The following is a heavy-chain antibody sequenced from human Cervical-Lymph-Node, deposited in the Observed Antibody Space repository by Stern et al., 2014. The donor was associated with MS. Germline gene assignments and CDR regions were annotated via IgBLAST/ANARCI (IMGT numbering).Heavy chain of an antibody. CDR1: GYLFDDYW. Sequence: EVQLLESGAEVKKPGESLKISCEASGYLFDDYWIGWVRQMSGRGLELVAILFPRDSNTRYSPSVQGQVPLQAHKSIRPPILRWSSLKPSAPAMYYCARSPATPSGYDRFDYWGQGALVTVSS. D-gene: IGHD5-12*01. V-gene: IGHV5-51*03. CDR2: LFPRDSNT. J-gene: IGHJ4*02. CDR3: ARSPATPSGYDRFDY.